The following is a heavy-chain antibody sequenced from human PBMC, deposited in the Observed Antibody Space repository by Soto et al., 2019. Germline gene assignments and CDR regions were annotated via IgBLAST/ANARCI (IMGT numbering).Heavy chain of an antibody. CDR1: GYTFTSYC. V-gene: IGHV1-18*04. D-gene: IGHD3-10*01. Sequence: QVQLVQSGAEVKKPGASVKVSCKASGYTFTSYCVSWVRQAPGQGLEWMGWISGYNGHTNYAQTLQGRVTMTTDTSTSTAYMELRSLRSDDTAVYYWARVGKYYYGSGSPYYYGMDVWGQWITVTVSS. CDR3: ARVGKYYYGSGSPYYYGMDV. J-gene: IGHJ6*02. CDR2: ISGYNGHT.